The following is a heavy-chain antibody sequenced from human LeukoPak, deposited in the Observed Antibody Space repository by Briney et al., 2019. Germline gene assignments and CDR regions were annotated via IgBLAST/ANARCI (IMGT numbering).Heavy chain of an antibody. J-gene: IGHJ3*02. V-gene: IGHV1-18*01. Sequence: GASVKVSCKASGYTFTSYGISWVRQAPGQGLEWMGWISAYNGNTNYAQKLQGRVTMTTDTSTSTAYMELRSLRSDDTAVYYCARDLVDDSSGYYLDDALDIWGQGTMVTVSS. D-gene: IGHD3-22*01. CDR2: ISAYNGNT. CDR3: ARDLVDDSSGYYLDDALDI. CDR1: GYTFTSYG.